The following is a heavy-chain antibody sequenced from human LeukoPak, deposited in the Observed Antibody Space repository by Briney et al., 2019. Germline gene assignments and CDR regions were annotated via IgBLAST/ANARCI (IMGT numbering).Heavy chain of an antibody. J-gene: IGHJ3*02. D-gene: IGHD6-19*01. CDR2: IGTAGDT. CDR1: GFTFSNYD. CDR3: VRGAVAGNHAFDI. V-gene: IGHV3-13*01. Sequence: GGSPRLSCAASGFTFSNYDMHWVRQNTGKGLEWVSGIGTAGDTYYPASVKGRFTISREDAKKSLYLQMNSLRAGDTAVYYCVRGAVAGNHAFDIWGQGTMVTVSS.